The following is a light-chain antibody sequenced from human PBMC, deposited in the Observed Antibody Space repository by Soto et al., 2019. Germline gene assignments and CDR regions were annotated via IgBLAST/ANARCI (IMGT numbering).Light chain of an antibody. CDR2: DVS. CDR3: SSYTRSSTVV. CDR1: SSDVGGYNY. Sequence: QSALTQPASVSGSPGQSITISCTGTSSDVGGYNYVSWYQQHPGQAPKLMIYDVSNRPSGVSNRFSGSKSGNTASLNISGLQAEDEADYYCSSYTRSSTVVFGGGTKLTVL. V-gene: IGLV2-14*01. J-gene: IGLJ2*01.